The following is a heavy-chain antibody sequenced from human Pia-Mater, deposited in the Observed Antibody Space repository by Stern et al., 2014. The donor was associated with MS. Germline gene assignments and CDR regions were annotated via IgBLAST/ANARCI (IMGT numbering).Heavy chain of an antibody. CDR2: VYYSGIT. CDR3: ARGVTAVTNYVPNWCFDL. D-gene: IGHD4-11*01. Sequence: QVQLQESGPGLVKPSETLSLTCSVSGGSITNRDYWGWIRQSPGKGLEWIGSVYYSGITYYRPSLKSRATISIDTSKNPFPLKLNSVTATDTAVYFCARGVTAVTNYVPNWCFDLWGRGTLVTISS. V-gene: IGHV4-39*02. J-gene: IGHJ2*01. CDR1: GGSITNRDY.